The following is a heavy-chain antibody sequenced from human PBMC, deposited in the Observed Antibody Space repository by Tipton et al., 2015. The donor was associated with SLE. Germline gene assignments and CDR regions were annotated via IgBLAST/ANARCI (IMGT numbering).Heavy chain of an antibody. CDR3: ARTNAGGAFDI. D-gene: IGHD2-8*01. CDR2: ISYDGSNK. V-gene: IGHV3-30*04. CDR1: GFTFSSYA. J-gene: IGHJ3*02. Sequence: RSLRLSCAASGFTFSSYAMHWVHQAPGKGLEWVAVISYDGSNKYYADSVKGRFTISRDNSKNTLYLQMNSLRAEDTAVYYCARTNAGGAFDIWGQGTMVTVSS.